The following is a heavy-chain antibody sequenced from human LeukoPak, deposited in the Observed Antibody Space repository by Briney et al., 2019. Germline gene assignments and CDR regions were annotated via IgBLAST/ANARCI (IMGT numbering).Heavy chain of an antibody. D-gene: IGHD3-16*01. J-gene: IGHJ4*02. V-gene: IGHV3-15*01. CDR2: IKSKVDGGTT. Sequence: PGGSLRLSCAASGFTFSNAWMGWVRQAPGKGLEWVGRIKSKVDGGTTDFAAPVKGRFSISRDDSKNTQFLQMNSLKTEDTAVYYCVSISASVLGESFDYWGRGTLVIVSS. CDR3: VSISASVLGESFDY. CDR1: GFTFSNAW.